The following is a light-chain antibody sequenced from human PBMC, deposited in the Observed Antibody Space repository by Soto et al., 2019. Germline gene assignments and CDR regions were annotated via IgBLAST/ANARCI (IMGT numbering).Light chain of an antibody. Sequence: QSVLTQPASVSGSPGQSITISCTGTSSDVGSYNLVSWYQQHPGKAPKLMIFEGSKRPSGVSNRFSGSKSGSTASLTISGLQAEDEADYYCCSYARSSTYVFGTGTKLTVL. CDR3: CSYARSSTYV. CDR1: SSDVGSYNL. V-gene: IGLV2-23*01. CDR2: EGS. J-gene: IGLJ1*01.